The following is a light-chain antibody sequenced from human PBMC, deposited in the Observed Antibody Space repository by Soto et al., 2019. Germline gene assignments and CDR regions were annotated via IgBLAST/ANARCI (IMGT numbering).Light chain of an antibody. Sequence: DIQMTQSPSSLSASVGDRVTITCRASLSIASYLNWYQHKPGKAPNLLIYATSILQSGVPSRFSGSGSGTDFTLTISGLQPEDFATYYCQQSSSSPTWTFGQGTKVEIK. CDR3: QQSSSSPTWT. CDR2: ATS. CDR1: LSIASY. J-gene: IGKJ1*01. V-gene: IGKV1-39*01.